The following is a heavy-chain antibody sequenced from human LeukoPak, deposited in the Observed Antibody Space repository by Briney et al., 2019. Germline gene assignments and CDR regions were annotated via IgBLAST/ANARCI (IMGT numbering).Heavy chain of an antibody. CDR3: ARTNEIVVVPAAIGD. Sequence: GGSLRLSCAASGFTFTSYAMNWVRQAPGKGLEWVSTISGSGSSTYYVDSVKGRFTISRDNAKNSLYLQMNSLRAEDTAVYYCARTNEIVVVPAAIGDWGQGTLVTVSS. D-gene: IGHD2-2*01. CDR1: GFTFTSYA. J-gene: IGHJ4*02. CDR2: ISGSGSST. V-gene: IGHV3-21*01.